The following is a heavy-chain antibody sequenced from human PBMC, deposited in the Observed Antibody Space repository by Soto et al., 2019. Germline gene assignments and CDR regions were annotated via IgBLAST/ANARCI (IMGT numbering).Heavy chain of an antibody. D-gene: IGHD5-18*01. Sequence: ASVKVSCKASGYTFTSYYMHWVRQAPGQGLEWMGIINPSGGSTSYAQKFQGRVTMTRDTSTSTVYMELSRLRSEDTAVYFCAATNTAIYYFYYWGQGTLVTVSS. J-gene: IGHJ4*02. CDR2: INPSGGST. V-gene: IGHV1-46*03. CDR3: AATNTAIYYFYY. CDR1: GYTFTSYY.